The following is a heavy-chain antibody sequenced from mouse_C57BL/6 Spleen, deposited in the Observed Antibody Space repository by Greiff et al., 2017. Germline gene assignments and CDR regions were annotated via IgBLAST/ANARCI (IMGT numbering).Heavy chain of an antibody. CDR3: ARDWDEDAMDY. CDR1: GYAFSSYW. D-gene: IGHD4-1*01. CDR2: IYPGDGDP. V-gene: IGHV1-80*01. J-gene: IGHJ4*01. Sequence: QVQLQQSGAELVKPGASVKISCKASGYAFSSYWMNWVKQRPGKGLEWIGQIYPGDGDPNYNGKFKGKATLTADKSSSTAYMQLSSLTSEDSAVYFGARDWDEDAMDYWGQGTSVTVSS.